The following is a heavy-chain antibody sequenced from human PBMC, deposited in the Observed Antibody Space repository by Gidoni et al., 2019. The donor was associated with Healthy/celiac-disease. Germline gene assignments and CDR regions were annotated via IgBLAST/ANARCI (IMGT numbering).Heavy chain of an antibody. CDR1: GFTFSSYS. CDR3: ARDRRYCSSTSCHRDYFDY. V-gene: IGHV3-21*01. J-gene: IGHJ4*02. Sequence: AASGFTFSSYSMNWVRQAPGKGLEWVSSISSSSSYIYYADSVKGRFTISRDNAKNSLYLQMNSLRAEDTAVYYCARDRRYCSSTSCHRDYFDYWGQGTLVTVSS. D-gene: IGHD2-2*01. CDR2: ISSSSSYI.